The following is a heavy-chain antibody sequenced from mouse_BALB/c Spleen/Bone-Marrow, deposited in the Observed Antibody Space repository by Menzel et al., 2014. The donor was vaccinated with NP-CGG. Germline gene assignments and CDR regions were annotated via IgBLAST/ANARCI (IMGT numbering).Heavy chain of an antibody. J-gene: IGHJ3*01. D-gene: IGHD5-1-1*01. CDR1: GFNIKDTY. V-gene: IGHV14-3*02. CDR3: ARNTQFAY. Sequence: EVHLVESGAELVKPGASVKLSCTASGFNIKDTYMHWVKQRPEQGLEWIGRIDPANGNTKYDPKFQGKATITADTSSNTAYLQLSSLTSEDTAAYYCARNTQFAYWGQGTLVIVSA. CDR2: IDPANGNT.